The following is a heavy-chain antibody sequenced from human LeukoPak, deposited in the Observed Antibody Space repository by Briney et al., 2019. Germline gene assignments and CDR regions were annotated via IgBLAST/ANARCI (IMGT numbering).Heavy chain of an antibody. Sequence: SETLSLTCTVSGGSISSNSYYWGWIRQPPGKGLEWIGSIYYSGSTYYNPSLKSRVTISVDTSKNQFSLKLNSVTAADTAVYYCARESYYDSSGYSHDAFDIWGQGAMVTVSS. J-gene: IGHJ3*02. CDR3: ARESYYDSSGYSHDAFDI. CDR1: GGSISSNSYY. D-gene: IGHD3-22*01. V-gene: IGHV4-39*07. CDR2: IYYSGST.